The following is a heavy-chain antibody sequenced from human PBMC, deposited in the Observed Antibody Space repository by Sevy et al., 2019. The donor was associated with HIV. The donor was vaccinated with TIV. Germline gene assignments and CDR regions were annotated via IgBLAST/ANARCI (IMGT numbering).Heavy chain of an antibody. J-gene: IGHJ4*02. CDR2: IDTSGGT. Sequence: TLSLTCSVSGGSISSHYWSWIRQPAGEGLECIGRIDTSGGTNYNPSLKTRVTMSIDTSKNQFSLRLRSVTAADTAVYYCARYNFWSGHYDYFDYWGPGALVTVSS. CDR1: GGSISSHY. CDR3: ARYNFWSGHYDYFDY. D-gene: IGHD3-3*01. V-gene: IGHV4-4*07.